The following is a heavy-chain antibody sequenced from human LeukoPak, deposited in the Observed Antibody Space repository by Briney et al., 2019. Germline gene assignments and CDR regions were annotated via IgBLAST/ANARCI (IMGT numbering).Heavy chain of an antibody. CDR1: GYTFTSYA. J-gene: IGHJ3*02. D-gene: IGHD2-21*02. V-gene: IGHV7-4-1*02. CDR2: INTNTGNP. Sequence: GASVKVSCKASGYTFTSYAMNWVRQAPGQGLEWMGWINTNTGNPTYAQGFTGRFVFSLDTSVSTAYLQISSLKAEDTAVYYCARAAYCGGDCYSGAFDIWGQGTMVTVSS. CDR3: ARAAYCGGDCYSGAFDI.